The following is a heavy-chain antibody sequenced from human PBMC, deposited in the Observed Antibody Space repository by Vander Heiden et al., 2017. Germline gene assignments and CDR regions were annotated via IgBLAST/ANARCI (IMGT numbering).Heavy chain of an antibody. Sequence: EVQLLESGGGLVQPGGSLRLSCAASGFTFSSVAMSWVRQAPGKGLEWVSAISGSGGSTYYADSVKGWGTISRDNSKNTLYRQMNSLRAEETAVYYCAKDLNRDVDGFPVYGMDVWGQGTTVTVSS. J-gene: IGHJ6*02. D-gene: IGHD3-9*01. CDR1: GFTFSSVA. CDR3: AKDLNRDVDGFPVYGMDV. V-gene: IGHV3-23*01. CDR2: ISGSGGST.